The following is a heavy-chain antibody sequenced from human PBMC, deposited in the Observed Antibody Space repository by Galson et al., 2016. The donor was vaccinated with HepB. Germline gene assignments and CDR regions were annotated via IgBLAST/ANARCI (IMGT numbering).Heavy chain of an antibody. V-gene: IGHV5-51*01. Sequence: QSGAEVKKPGESLKISCKGSGYSFTNYWIGWVRQMPGKGLEWMGIIYPGDSDTRYSPSFQGQVTISADKSISTAYLQWSSLKASDPAMYYCARPGEMATMTSGYAFDMWGQGTMVIVAS. CDR1: GYSFTNYW. CDR2: IYPGDSDT. J-gene: IGHJ3*02. D-gene: IGHD5-24*01. CDR3: ARPGEMATMTSGYAFDM.